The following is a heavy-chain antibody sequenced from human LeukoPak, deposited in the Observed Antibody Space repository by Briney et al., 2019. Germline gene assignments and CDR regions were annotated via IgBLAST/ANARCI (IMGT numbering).Heavy chain of an antibody. CDR2: IYSGGST. D-gene: IGHD2-2*01. J-gene: IGHJ6*02. CDR3: ASPGAAATGYYYYGIDV. CDR1: GFTVSSNY. Sequence: GGSLRLSCAASGFTVSSNYMSWVRQAPGKGLEWVPVIYSGGSTYYADSVKGRFTISRDNSKNTLYLQMNSLRAEDTAVYYCASPGAAATGYYYYGIDVWGQGTTVTVSS. V-gene: IGHV3-66*01.